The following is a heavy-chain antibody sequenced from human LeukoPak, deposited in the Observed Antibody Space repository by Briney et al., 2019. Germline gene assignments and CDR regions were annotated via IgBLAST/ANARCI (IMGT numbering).Heavy chain of an antibody. Sequence: TLSLTCTVSGNSISSGDNYWSWIRQPAGLGLEWIVRICTSGSTNYNPSLKSRVTISGDTSKNQFSLRLSSVTAADTAVYYCAGGSSGYSYGNYYYYMDVWGKGTTVTVSS. J-gene: IGHJ6*03. CDR3: AGGSSGYSYGNYYYYMDV. V-gene: IGHV4-61*02. D-gene: IGHD5-18*01. CDR1: GNSISSGDNY. CDR2: ICTSGST.